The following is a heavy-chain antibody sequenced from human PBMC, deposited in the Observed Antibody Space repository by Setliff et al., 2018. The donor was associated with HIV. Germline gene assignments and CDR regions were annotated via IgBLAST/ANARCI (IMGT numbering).Heavy chain of an antibody. J-gene: IGHJ5*02. Sequence: SETLSLTCSVSGYSLSSASYWGWIRQSPEKGLEWTGSIYHSGKTYSNPSLKSRLTISVDPSKNQFSLKLSSVTATDTAMYYCASANWNYLGYWFDPWGQGTLVTVSS. CDR3: ASANWNYLGYWFDP. V-gene: IGHV4-38-2*02. D-gene: IGHD1-7*01. CDR1: GYSLSSASY. CDR2: IYHSGKT.